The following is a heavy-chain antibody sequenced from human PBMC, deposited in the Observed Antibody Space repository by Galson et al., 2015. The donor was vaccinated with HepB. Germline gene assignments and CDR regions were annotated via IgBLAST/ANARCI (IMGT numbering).Heavy chain of an antibody. J-gene: IGHJ4*02. CDR2: INAGNGNT. V-gene: IGHV1-3*01. D-gene: IGHD6-13*01. Sequence: SVKVSCKASGGTFSSYTISWVRQAPGQRLEWMGWINAGNGNTKYSQKFQGRVTITRDTSASTAYMELSSLRSEDTAVYYCARDPLTVNIAAAGTFDYWGQGTLVTVSS. CDR1: GGTFSSYT. CDR3: ARDPLTVNIAAAGTFDY.